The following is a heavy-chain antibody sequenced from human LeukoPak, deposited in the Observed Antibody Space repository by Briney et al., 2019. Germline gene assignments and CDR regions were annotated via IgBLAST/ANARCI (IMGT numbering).Heavy chain of an antibody. CDR3: ARDLGVGITERFDY. Sequence: GAPVKVSCKASGYTFTSYGISWVRQAPGQGLEWMGWISAYNGNTNYAQKLQGRVTMTTDTSTSTVYMELSSLRSEDTAVYYCARDLGVGITERFDYWGQGTLVTVSS. D-gene: IGHD3-3*01. CDR1: GYTFTSYG. CDR2: ISAYNGNT. J-gene: IGHJ4*02. V-gene: IGHV1-18*01.